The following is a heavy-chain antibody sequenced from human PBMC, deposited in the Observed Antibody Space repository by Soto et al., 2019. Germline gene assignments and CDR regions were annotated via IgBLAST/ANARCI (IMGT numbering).Heavy chain of an antibody. CDR1: GGSISSSNW. J-gene: IGHJ6*02. Sequence: SETLSLTCAVSGGSISSSNWWSWVRQPPEKGLEWIGDIYYSGSTNYNPSLKSRVTISVDTSKNQFSLKLSSVTAADTAVYYCARLPPATAVAGIIRPYGMDVWGQGTTVTVSS. CDR3: ARLPPATAVAGIIRPYGMDV. V-gene: IGHV4-4*02. CDR2: IYYSGST. D-gene: IGHD6-19*01.